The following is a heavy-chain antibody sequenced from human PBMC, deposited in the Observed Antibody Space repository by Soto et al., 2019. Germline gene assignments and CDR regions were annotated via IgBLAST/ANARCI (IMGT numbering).Heavy chain of an antibody. CDR3: VRARSTDSRTDY. V-gene: IGHV3-21*01. D-gene: IGHD3-22*01. Sequence: PGGSLRLSCVVSGFTFSLDSMIWVRQAQGKGLEWVASITSSGSYIYYEDSLKGRFTISRDNAKNYLFLQLDSLRAEDTAVYFCVRARSTDSRTDYWGQGT. CDR2: ITSSGSYI. J-gene: IGHJ4*02. CDR1: GFTFSLDS.